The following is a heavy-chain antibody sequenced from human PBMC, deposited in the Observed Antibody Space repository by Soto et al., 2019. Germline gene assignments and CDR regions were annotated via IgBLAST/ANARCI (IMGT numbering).Heavy chain of an antibody. V-gene: IGHV1-18*01. J-gene: IGHJ5*02. D-gene: IGHD3-10*01. CDR1: GFTFNNDG. Sequence: QVQLVQSGGEVKKPGASVKVSCKASGFTFNNDGVVWVRQAPGQGLEWMGWISAHNGNTNYAQELQGRVTMTIDTSTSTAYMELRSLRSDDTAVYFCARGINLVRGTINNWFDLWGQGTLVTVSS. CDR2: ISAHNGNT. CDR3: ARGINLVRGTINNWFDL.